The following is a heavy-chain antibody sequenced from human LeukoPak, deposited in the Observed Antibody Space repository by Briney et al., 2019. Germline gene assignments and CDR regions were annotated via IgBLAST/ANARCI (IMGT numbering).Heavy chain of an antibody. CDR3: ARGLLGKWELLGY. D-gene: IGHD1-26*01. J-gene: IGHJ4*02. V-gene: IGHV1-8*03. Sequence: ASVKVSCKASGYTFTSYDINWVRQATGQGLGWMGWMNPNSGNTGYAQKFQGRVTITRNTSISTAYMELSSLRSEDTAVYYCARGLLGKWELLGYWGQGTLVTVSS. CDR2: MNPNSGNT. CDR1: GYTFTSYD.